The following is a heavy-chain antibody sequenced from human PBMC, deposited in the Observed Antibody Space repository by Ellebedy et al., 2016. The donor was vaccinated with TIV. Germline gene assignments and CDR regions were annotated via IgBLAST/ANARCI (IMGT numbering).Heavy chain of an antibody. CDR2: ISYHGSDK. J-gene: IGHJ5*01. Sequence: PGGSLRLSCAASGFSLSTHAMSWVRQAPGKGLEWVSLISYHGSDKYYADSVKGRFTISRDNSKNTLDLQMNNLRTEDTAVYYCARDPDAFGDQYFDLWGQGTLVIVSS. CDR3: ARDPDAFGDQYFDL. CDR1: GFSLSTHA. D-gene: IGHD3-10*01. V-gene: IGHV3-30*04.